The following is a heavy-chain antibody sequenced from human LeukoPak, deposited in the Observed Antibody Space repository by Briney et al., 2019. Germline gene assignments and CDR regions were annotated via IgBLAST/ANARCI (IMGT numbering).Heavy chain of an antibody. J-gene: IGHJ4*02. CDR2: ISLSGLT. Sequence: SGTLSLTCGVSGGSITSTNWWSWVRQPPGQGLEWIGEISLSGLTNYNPSLKSRVTMALDKSKNHLSLNLTSVTAADTAAYYCSRENGAFSPFGYWGQGTLVTVPS. V-gene: IGHV4-4*02. D-gene: IGHD2-8*01. CDR3: SRENGAFSPFGY. CDR1: GGSITSTNW.